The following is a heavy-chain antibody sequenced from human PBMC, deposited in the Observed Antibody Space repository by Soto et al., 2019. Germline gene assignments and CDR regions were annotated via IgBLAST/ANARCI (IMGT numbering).Heavy chain of an antibody. J-gene: IGHJ6*02. V-gene: IGHV1-69*04. CDR3: ARDPVLLWFGELPYYGMDV. Sequence: SLKLSCKASAGTFSIYTISWVRQAPGQGIEWMGRIIPILGIANYAQKFQGRVTITADKSTCTAYMELRSLRSDDTAGYYCARDPVLLWFGELPYYGMDVWGQGTTVTVSS. D-gene: IGHD3-10*01. CDR2: IIPILGIA. CDR1: AGTFSIYT.